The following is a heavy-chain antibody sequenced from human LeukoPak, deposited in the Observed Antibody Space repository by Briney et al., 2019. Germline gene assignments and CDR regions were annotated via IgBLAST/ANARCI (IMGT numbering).Heavy chain of an antibody. CDR3: AKVGEVGYCSGGSCYAFDI. CDR1: GFTFSSYG. CDR2: ISGSGGST. J-gene: IGHJ3*02. D-gene: IGHD2-15*01. Sequence: PGGSLRLSCAASGFTFSSYGMSWVRQAPGKGLEWVSAISGSGGSTYYADSVKGRFTISRDNSKNTLYLQMNSLRAEDTAVYYCAKVGEVGYCSGGSCYAFDIWGQGTMVTVSS. V-gene: IGHV3-23*01.